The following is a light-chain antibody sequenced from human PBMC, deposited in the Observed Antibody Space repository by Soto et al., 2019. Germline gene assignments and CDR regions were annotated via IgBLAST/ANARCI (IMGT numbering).Light chain of an antibody. CDR2: YDS. V-gene: IGLV3-21*04. Sequence: SYELTQPPSVSVAPGKTARITCGGNNVGSKSVHWYQQRPGQAPVLVIYYDSDRPSGIPERFSGSNSGNTATLTISRVEAGDEADYYCQVWDSSSIMFGGGTMLTVL. CDR1: NVGSKS. J-gene: IGLJ3*02. CDR3: QVWDSSSIM.